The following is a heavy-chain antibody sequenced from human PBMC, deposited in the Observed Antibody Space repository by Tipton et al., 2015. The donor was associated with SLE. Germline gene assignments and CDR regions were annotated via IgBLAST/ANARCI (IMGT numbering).Heavy chain of an antibody. V-gene: IGHV4-59*11. J-gene: IGHJ3*02. CDR2: MYYSGNT. CDR3: ARHDRGDNFDM. D-gene: IGHD3-22*01. CDR1: GGFISSHY. Sequence: TLSLTCTFSGGFISSHYWSWIRQPPGKVLEWIGYMYYSGNTYYNPSLKSRVTMSVDTAKDQFTLKLSSLTAADTAVYYCARHDRGDNFDMWGQGTMVTVSS.